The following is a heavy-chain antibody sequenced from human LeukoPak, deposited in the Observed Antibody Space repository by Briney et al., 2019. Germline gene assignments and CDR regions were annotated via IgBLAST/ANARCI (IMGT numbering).Heavy chain of an antibody. CDR3: ARVTQTDYDFDY. CDR1: GYTFSNYG. V-gene: IGHV1-18*01. J-gene: IGHJ4*02. CDR2: ISAYSGNT. D-gene: IGHD4-17*01. Sequence: ASVKVSCKASGYTFSNYGITWVRQAPGQGLEWMGWISAYSGNTNYAQKLQDRVTMTTDTSTSTAYMELRSLTSDDTALYYCARVTQTDYDFDYWGQGTLVTVSS.